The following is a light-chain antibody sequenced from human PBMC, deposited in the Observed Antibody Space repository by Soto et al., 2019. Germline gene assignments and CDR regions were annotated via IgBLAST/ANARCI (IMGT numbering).Light chain of an antibody. CDR1: SSEVGGYNY. CDR2: EVS. Sequence: QSVLTQPASVSGSPGQSITISCTGTSSEVGGYNYVSGYQQHQGKAHKLTIYEVSNRPSRVSNRFSGSKSGNTASLTISGLQAEEEADYYCSSYTRSSTSYVFGTGTKHTVL. CDR3: SSYTRSSTSYV. J-gene: IGLJ1*01. V-gene: IGLV2-14*01.